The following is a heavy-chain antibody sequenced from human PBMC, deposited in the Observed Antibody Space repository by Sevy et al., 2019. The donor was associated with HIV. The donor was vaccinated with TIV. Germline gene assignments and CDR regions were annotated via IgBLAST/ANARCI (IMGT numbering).Heavy chain of an antibody. V-gene: IGHV1-18*01. J-gene: IGHJ4*02. Sequence: ASVKVSCKASGYTFTTYNIVWVRQAPGQGLEWLAWMSPYNGNKNYAQRVQGRVTMTTDTFTDTAFLELRSLEFDDTAKYYCARGSTSWYDYWGQGTLVTVSS. CDR1: GYTFTTYN. CDR2: MSPYNGNK. D-gene: IGHD2-8*01. CDR3: ARGSTSWYDY.